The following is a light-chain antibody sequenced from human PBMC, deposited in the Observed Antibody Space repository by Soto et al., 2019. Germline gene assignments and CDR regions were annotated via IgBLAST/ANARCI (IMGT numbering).Light chain of an antibody. CDR3: QQRTNWPPRDT. J-gene: IGKJ2*01. V-gene: IGKV3-11*01. Sequence: DIILTQSPATLSLSPGERATLSCRASQSVGTSLAWFQQRPGQAPRLLLSDASTRATGIPARFSGSGSGTDFTLASTGLQPEDVAVYYCQQRTNWPPRDTFGQGTKLELK. CDR2: DAS. CDR1: QSVGTS.